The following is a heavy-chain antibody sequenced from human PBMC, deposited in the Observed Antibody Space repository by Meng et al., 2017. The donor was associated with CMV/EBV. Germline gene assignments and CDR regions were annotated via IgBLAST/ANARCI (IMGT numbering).Heavy chain of an antibody. D-gene: IGHD3/OR15-3a*01. J-gene: IGHJ5*02. CDR3: ARGIDFCDP. Sequence: QVQLQQSGPGLVKPAQPLPLTCATSGDSVSSNSAAWNWIRHSPSRGLEWLGRTYYRSKSYNDYAVSVKSRITNNPDTSKNQFSLQLNSVTPEDTAVYYCARGIDFCDPWGQGTLVTVSS. CDR2: TYYRSKSYN. V-gene: IGHV6-1*01. CDR1: GDSVSSNSAA.